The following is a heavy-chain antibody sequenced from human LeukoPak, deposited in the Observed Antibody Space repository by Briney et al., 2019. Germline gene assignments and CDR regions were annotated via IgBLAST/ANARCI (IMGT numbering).Heavy chain of an antibody. CDR2: ISSSSSYI. J-gene: IGHJ4*02. CDR1: GFTFSSYS. Sequence: GGSLRLSCAASGFTFSSYSMNWVRQAPGKGLQWVSSISSSSSYIYYADSVKGRFTISRDNAKNSLYLQMNSLSAEDTAVYYCARGGMTTVGTMIYWGQGTLVTVSS. D-gene: IGHD4-23*01. V-gene: IGHV3-21*01. CDR3: ARGGMTTVGTMIY.